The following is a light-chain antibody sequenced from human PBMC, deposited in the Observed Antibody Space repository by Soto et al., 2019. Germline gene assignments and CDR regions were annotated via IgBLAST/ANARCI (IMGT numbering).Light chain of an antibody. J-gene: IGLJ2*01. Sequence: QSVLTQPPSASGTAGQRVSISCSGSSSNIGSNYVYWYQQLPGTAPKLLIYRNNQRPSGVPDRFSGSKSGSSASLAISGLRAEDEADYYCAAWDASLSGPVFGGGTKLTFL. CDR2: RNN. CDR1: SSNIGSNY. V-gene: IGLV1-47*01. CDR3: AAWDASLSGPV.